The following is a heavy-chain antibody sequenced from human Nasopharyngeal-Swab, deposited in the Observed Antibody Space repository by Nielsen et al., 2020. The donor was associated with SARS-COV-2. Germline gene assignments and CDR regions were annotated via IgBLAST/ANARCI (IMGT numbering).Heavy chain of an antibody. CDR2: ISYDGSNK. CDR1: GFTFSSYG. Sequence: GESLKISRAASGFTFSSYGMHWVRQAPGKGLEWVAVISYDGSNKYYADSVKGRFTISRDNSKNTLYLQMNSLRAEDTAVYYCAKGDSSNWSDYYMDVWGKGTTVTVSS. D-gene: IGHD6-13*01. J-gene: IGHJ6*03. CDR3: AKGDSSNWSDYYMDV. V-gene: IGHV3-30*18.